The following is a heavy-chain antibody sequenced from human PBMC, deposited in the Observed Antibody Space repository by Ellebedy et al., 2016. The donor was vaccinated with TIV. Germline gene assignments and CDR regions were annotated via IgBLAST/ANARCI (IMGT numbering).Heavy chain of an antibody. CDR2: ISWNSGSI. CDR3: AKSGTLYSYGYRRYWYFDL. Sequence: SLKISXAASGFTFDDYAMHWVRQAPGKGLEWVSGISWNSGSIGYADSVKGRFTISRDNAKNSLYLQMNSLRAEDTALYYCAKSGTLYSYGYRRYWYFDLWGRGTLVTVSS. CDR1: GFTFDDYA. V-gene: IGHV3-9*01. D-gene: IGHD5-18*01. J-gene: IGHJ2*01.